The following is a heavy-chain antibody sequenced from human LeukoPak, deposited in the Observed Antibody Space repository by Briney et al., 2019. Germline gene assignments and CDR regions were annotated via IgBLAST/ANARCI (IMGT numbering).Heavy chain of an antibody. Sequence: GGSLRLSCAASGFTFSSYWMGWVRQAPGKGLEWVANIKQDGSEKYYVDSVKGRFTISRDNAKNSLYLQMNSLRAEDTAVYYCARRYSSSWDEYYFDYWGQGTLVTVSS. CDR3: ARRYSSSWDEYYFDY. V-gene: IGHV3-7*01. J-gene: IGHJ4*02. CDR2: IKQDGSEK. CDR1: GFTFSSYW. D-gene: IGHD6-13*01.